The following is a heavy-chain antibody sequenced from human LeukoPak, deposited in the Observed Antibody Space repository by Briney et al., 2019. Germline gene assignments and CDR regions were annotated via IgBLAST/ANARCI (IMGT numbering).Heavy chain of an antibody. CDR2: INPNSGGT. D-gene: IGHD1-7*01. J-gene: IGHJ4*02. Sequence: ASVKVSCKASGYTFTSYGISWVRQAPGQGLEWMGWINPNSGGTNYAQKFQGRVTMTRDTSISTAYMELSRLRSDDTAVYYCAAYNWNYASFDYWGQGTLVTVSS. V-gene: IGHV1-2*02. CDR3: AAYNWNYASFDY. CDR1: GYTFTSYG.